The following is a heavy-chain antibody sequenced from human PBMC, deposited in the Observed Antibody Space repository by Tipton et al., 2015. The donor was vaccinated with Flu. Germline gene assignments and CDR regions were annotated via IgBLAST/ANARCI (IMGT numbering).Heavy chain of an antibody. J-gene: IGHJ4*02. Sequence: LRLSCSVSGFSVTSGFYWGWVRQPPGKGLEWIGYLYHTGSTYYNPPFMGRVTFSVDTSKNQFSLKMTSLTAADTAVYYCARAVGATGGDHWGPGMLVTVSS. CDR1: GFSVTSGFY. V-gene: IGHV4-38-2*02. CDR3: ARAVGATGGDH. D-gene: IGHD1-26*01. CDR2: LYHTGST.